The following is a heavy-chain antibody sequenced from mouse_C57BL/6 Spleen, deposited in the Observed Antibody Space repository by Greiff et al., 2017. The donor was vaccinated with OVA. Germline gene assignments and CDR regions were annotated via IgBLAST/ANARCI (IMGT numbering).Heavy chain of an antibody. V-gene: IGHV1-26*01. J-gene: IGHJ1*03. Sequence: EVQLQQSGPELVKPGASVKISCKASGYTFTDYYMNWVKQSHGKSLEWIGDINPNNGGTSYHQKFKGKATLTVDKSSSTAYMELRSLTSEDSAVYYCARGPTYYGSSLWYFDVWGTGTTVTVSS. CDR1: GYTFTDYY. D-gene: IGHD1-1*01. CDR3: ARGPTYYGSSLWYFDV. CDR2: INPNNGGT.